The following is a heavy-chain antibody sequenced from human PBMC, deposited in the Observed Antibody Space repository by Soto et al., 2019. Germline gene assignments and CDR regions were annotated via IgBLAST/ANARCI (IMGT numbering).Heavy chain of an antibody. CDR1: GFNFRATC. CDR2: IKGDGSEK. D-gene: IGHD3-3*01. V-gene: IGHV3-7*01. J-gene: IGHJ4*02. Sequence: GGSLRLSCAASGFNFRATCMTWVRQTPGKGLEWVANIKGDGSEKYYVDSLKGRFTISRDNAKNSLYLHMNSLRAEDTAVYYCVRGTMAPGLDHWGQGTLVTVSS. CDR3: VRGTMAPGLDH.